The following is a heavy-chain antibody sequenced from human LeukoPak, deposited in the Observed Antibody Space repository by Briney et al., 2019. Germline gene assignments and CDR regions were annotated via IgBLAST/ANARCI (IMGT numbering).Heavy chain of an antibody. CDR1: GFKFNLYP. CDR3: GKSQPYGSAPHNWFDP. Sequence: GSLRLSCATPGFKFNLYPMTWVRQAPGKGLEWVSAISGSGGSTYYPDSVKGRFTISRDNSKNTLYLQMNSLRAEDTAVYYCGKSQPYGSAPHNWFDPWGQGTLVTVSS. V-gene: IGHV3-23*01. J-gene: IGHJ5*02. CDR2: ISGSGGST. D-gene: IGHD3-10*01.